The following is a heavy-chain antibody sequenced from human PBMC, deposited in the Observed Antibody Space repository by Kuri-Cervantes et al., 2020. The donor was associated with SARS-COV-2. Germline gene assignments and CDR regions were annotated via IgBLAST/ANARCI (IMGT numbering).Heavy chain of an antibody. Sequence: SWTVSGGSISSSSYYWGWIRQPPGKGLEWIGSIYYSGSTYYNPSLKSRVTISVDTSKNQFSLKLSSVTAADTAVYYCARHVGCSSTSCDGYNWFDPWGQGTLVTVSS. CDR3: ARHVGCSSTSCDGYNWFDP. CDR1: GGSISSSSYY. CDR2: IYYSGST. J-gene: IGHJ5*02. D-gene: IGHD2-2*01. V-gene: IGHV4-39*01.